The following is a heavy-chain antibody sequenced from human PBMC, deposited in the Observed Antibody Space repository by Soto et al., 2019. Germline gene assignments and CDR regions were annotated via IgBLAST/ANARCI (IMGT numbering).Heavy chain of an antibody. V-gene: IGHV4-30-4*08. CDR2: IYYSGST. Sequence: TLETLSHTCTVSGGNISSGDYYWSWIRQPPGKGLEWIGYIYYSGSTYYNPSLKSRVTISVDTSKNQFSLKLSSVTAADTAVYYCARDWVVVAATYNYYYYYGMDVWGQGTTVTVSS. D-gene: IGHD2-15*01. CDR1: GGNISSGDYY. J-gene: IGHJ6*02. CDR3: ARDWVVVAATYNYYYYYGMDV.